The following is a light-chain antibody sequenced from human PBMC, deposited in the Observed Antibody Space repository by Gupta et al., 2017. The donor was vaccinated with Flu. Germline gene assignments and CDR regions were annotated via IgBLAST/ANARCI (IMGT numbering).Light chain of an antibody. CDR3: GTWDSSMSAGGV. V-gene: IGLV1-51*01. Sequence: QSVLTQPPSVSAPPGQKVTIPCSGSSSNIGNNYGAWYQQLPGTAPNLLIYDNNKRPSGIPDRCSGSKSGTSATLGITGLQNGDEADYYCGTWDSSMSAGGVFGGGTKLTVL. J-gene: IGLJ3*02. CDR1: SSNIGNNY. CDR2: DNN.